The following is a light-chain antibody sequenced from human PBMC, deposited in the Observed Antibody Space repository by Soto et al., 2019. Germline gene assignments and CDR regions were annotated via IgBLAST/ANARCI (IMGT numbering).Light chain of an antibody. CDR2: DAS. CDR3: QQRNNWLT. Sequence: EIVLTQSPATLSLSPGERATLSCRASQSVSSYLAWYQQKPGQAPRLLIYDASHRTTGIPATFSGSGYGTDFTLTISSLEPEDFAVYYCQQRNNWLTFGGGTKVEIK. V-gene: IGKV3-11*01. CDR1: QSVSSY. J-gene: IGKJ4*01.